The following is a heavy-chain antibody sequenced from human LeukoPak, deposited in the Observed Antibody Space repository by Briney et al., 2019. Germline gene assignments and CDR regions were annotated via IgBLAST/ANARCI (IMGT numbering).Heavy chain of an antibody. V-gene: IGHV3-11*03. D-gene: IGHD2-21*01. CDR1: RFTFSDYY. J-gene: IGHJ6*02. CDR3: ARSEEVVIGASYYYGMDV. CDR2: IIGAGGNT. Sequence: KPGGSLILSCAASRFTFSDYYMSWIRQAPGKGLEGVSYIIGAGGNTNYADSVKGRFTISRDNAKNSLYLQMNSLRAEDTAISYCARSEEVVIGASYYYGMDVWGQGTTVTVSS.